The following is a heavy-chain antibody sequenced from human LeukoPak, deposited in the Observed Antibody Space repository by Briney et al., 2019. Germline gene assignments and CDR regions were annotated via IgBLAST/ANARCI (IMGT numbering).Heavy chain of an antibody. CDR3: ARGLDYTDYYFDY. D-gene: IGHD4-17*01. J-gene: IGHJ4*02. CDR2: IIFDGTSA. Sequence: PGGSLSLSCAASGFTFSSYWMHWVRQAPGKGLVWVSRIIFDGTSATYADSVKGRFTISRDNAKNTLYLQISSLRAEDTAVYFCARGLDYTDYYFDYWGQGALVTVSS. V-gene: IGHV3-74*01. CDR1: GFTFSSYW.